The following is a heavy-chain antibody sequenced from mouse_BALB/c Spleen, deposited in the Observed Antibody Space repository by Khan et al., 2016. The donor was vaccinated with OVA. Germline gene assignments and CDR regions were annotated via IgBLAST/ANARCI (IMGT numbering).Heavy chain of an antibody. D-gene: IGHD2-14*01. V-gene: IGHV2-2*02. CDR3: ARIFIGTTDYAMDY. CDR2: IWSGGST. Sequence: VQVVESGPGLVQPSQSLSITCTVSGFSLTSYGVHWVRQSPGKGLEWLGVIWSGGSTDYNAAFISRLSISKDNSKSQVFFKMNSLQANDTAIYYCARIFIGTTDYAMDYWGQGTSVTVSS. CDR1: GFSLTSYG. J-gene: IGHJ4*01.